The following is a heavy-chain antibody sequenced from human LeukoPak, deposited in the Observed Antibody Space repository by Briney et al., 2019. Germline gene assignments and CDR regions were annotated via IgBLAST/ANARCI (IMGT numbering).Heavy chain of an antibody. V-gene: IGHV1-2*02. CDR1: GYTFTGYY. CDR3: AGYSSSWSPLYYFDY. D-gene: IGHD6-13*01. CDR2: INPNSGGT. J-gene: IGHJ4*02. Sequence: ASVKVSCKASGYTFTGYYIHWVRQAPGQGLEWMGWINPNSGGTNYAQKFQGRVTMTRDTSISTAYMELNSLRAEDTAVYYCAGYSSSWSPLYYFDYWGQGTLVTVSS.